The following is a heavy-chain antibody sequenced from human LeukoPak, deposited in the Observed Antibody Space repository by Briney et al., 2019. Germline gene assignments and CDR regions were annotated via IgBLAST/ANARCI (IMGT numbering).Heavy chain of an antibody. V-gene: IGHV3-74*01. Sequence: GALGLSCAAPGFSFNSDWMYWVRQAPGKGPVWGARINTDGSSLNYADSVKGRFTISRDNAKNTLYLQMNSLGAEDTAVYYCARRINYYDSSGYYYVRYFDSWGQGTLVAVSS. CDR1: GFSFNSDW. D-gene: IGHD3-22*01. J-gene: IGHJ4*02. CDR2: INTDGSSL. CDR3: ARRINYYDSSGYYYVRYFDS.